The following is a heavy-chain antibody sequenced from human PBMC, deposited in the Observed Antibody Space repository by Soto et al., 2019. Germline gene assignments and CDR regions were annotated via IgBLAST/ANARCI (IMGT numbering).Heavy chain of an antibody. J-gene: IGHJ3*02. CDR1: GFTFRRYW. Sequence: EVQLVESGGGLGQPGGSLRLSCAASGFTFRRYWMHWVRQASGKGLVWVSRINGDGSSTSYADSVKGRFTISRDNAKNTLYLQMNSLRAEDTPVYYCVSLVERSDIAFDIWGQGTTVTVSS. CDR3: VSLVERSDIAFDI. D-gene: IGHD6-6*01. CDR2: INGDGSST. V-gene: IGHV3-74*01.